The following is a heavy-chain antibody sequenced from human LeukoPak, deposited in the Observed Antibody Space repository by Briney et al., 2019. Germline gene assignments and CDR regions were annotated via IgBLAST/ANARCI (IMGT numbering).Heavy chain of an antibody. D-gene: IGHD1-26*01. CDR3: ARTGALDYFDY. Sequence: GGSLRLSCAPSGFTFSDYSMNWVRQAPGKGLEWVSSISPLSTYIYYADSVKGRFTISRDNARNSLYLQMNSLRAEDTAVFHCARTGALDYFDYWGQGTLVAVSS. J-gene: IGHJ4*02. CDR1: GFTFSDYS. V-gene: IGHV3-21*01. CDR2: ISPLSTYI.